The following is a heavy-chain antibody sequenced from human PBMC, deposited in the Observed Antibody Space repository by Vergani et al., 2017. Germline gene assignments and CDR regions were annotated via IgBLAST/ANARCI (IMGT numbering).Heavy chain of an antibody. CDR2: IYYSGST. CDR1: GGSISSSSYY. D-gene: IGHD3-9*01. V-gene: IGHV4-39*01. Sequence: QLQLQESGPGLVKPSETLSLTCTVSGGSISSSSYYWGWIRQPPGKGLGWIGSIYYSGSTYYNPSLKSRVTISVDTSKNQFSLKLSSVTAADTAVYYCARHHQEAYFDWLHTHAYGMDVWGQGTTVTVSS. J-gene: IGHJ6*02. CDR3: ARHHQEAYFDWLHTHAYGMDV.